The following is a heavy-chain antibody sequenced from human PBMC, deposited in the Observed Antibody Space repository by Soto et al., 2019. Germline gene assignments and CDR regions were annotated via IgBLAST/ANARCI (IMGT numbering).Heavy chain of an antibody. J-gene: IGHJ4*02. CDR2: ISYDGSNK. D-gene: IGHD3-10*01. Sequence: QVQLVESGGGVVQPGRSLRLSCAASGFTFSSYGMHWVRQAPGKGLEWVAVISYDGSNKYYADSVKGRFTISRDNSKNTLYLQMNSLRAEDTAVYYCAKSVGFGERDIDYWGQGTLVTVSS. V-gene: IGHV3-30*18. CDR3: AKSVGFGERDIDY. CDR1: GFTFSSYG.